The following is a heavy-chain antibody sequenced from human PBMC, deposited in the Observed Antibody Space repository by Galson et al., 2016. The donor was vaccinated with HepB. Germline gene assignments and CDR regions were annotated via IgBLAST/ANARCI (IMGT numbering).Heavy chain of an antibody. CDR3: ARPRLGIQTWSKYYYYGFDV. Sequence: SLRLSCAASGFTFSTYGMHWVRQAPGKGLERVALISYDGKSESYADSVKGRVTISRDNSKNTLYLQMNSLRAEDTAVYYCARPRLGIQTWSKYYYYGFDVWGQGTTVTVSS. CDR1: GFTFSTYG. D-gene: IGHD5-18*01. J-gene: IGHJ6*02. CDR2: ISYDGKSE. V-gene: IGHV3-30*03.